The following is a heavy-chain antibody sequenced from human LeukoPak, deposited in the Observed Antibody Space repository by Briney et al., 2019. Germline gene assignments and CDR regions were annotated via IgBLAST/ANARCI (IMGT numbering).Heavy chain of an antibody. J-gene: IGHJ4*02. CDR3: TRDAGYCSGGSCYNT. D-gene: IGHD2-15*01. CDR1: GFTFSSYS. Sequence: GGSLRLSCAASGFTFSSYSMNWVRQAPGKGLEWVSSISSSSTYIYYADSVKGRFTISRDNAKNSLYLQMNSLRVEDTAVYYCTRDAGYCSGGSCYNTWGQGTLVTVSS. V-gene: IGHV3-21*01. CDR2: ISSSSTYI.